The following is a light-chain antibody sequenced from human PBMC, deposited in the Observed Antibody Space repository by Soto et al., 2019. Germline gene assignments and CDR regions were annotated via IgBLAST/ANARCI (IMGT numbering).Light chain of an antibody. Sequence: QSVLTQPASVSGSPGQSITISCTGTSSDVGYDNYVSWYQQHPGRAPKSLIYEVSNRPSGVSNRFSGSKSGNTASLTISGLQAEDEADYYCSSYTSTSTYVFGTGTQLTVL. CDR2: EVS. J-gene: IGLJ1*01. V-gene: IGLV2-14*01. CDR3: SSYTSTSTYV. CDR1: SSDVGYDNY.